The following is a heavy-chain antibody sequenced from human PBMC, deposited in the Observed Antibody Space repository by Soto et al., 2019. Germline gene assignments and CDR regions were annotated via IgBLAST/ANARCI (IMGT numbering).Heavy chain of an antibody. V-gene: IGHV1-69*06. J-gene: IGHJ5*02. CDR2: IIPIFGTS. CDR3: ASVELSTRWYKS. CDR1: GGTFSSYA. Sequence: QVQLVQSGAEVKQPGSSVKVSCKASGGTFSSYAITWVRQAPGQGLEWMGGIIPIFGTSHYAQKFQGRVTITADKSTTTAYMELSSLLSEDAAVYYCASVELSTRWYKSWGQGTLVTVSS. D-gene: IGHD2-2*02.